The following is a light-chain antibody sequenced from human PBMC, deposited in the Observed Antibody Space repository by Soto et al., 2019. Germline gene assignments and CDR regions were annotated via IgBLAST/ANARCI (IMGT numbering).Light chain of an antibody. CDR2: GAS. CDR1: QSLSGT. V-gene: IGKV3-11*01. Sequence: EIVLTQSPATLSLSPGERATLSCRASQSLSGTLAWFQQKVGQPPRLLIYGASNRATGIPARVSASGSGTDFTLTISSLEPEEFAVYYCQQRTLWPRTFGQGTKVEIK. J-gene: IGKJ1*01. CDR3: QQRTLWPRT.